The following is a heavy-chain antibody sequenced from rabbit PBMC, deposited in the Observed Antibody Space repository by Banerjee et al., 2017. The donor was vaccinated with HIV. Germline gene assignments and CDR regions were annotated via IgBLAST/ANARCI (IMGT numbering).Heavy chain of an antibody. V-gene: IGHV1S7*01. CDR2: IDPIFGSA. Sequence: QLEESGGGLAQPGGSLTLSCKASGFDFNTYYMSWVRPAPGKGLEWIGYIDPIFGSAYYANWVNGRFSISSHNAQNTLYLQLNSLTAADTATYFCARESLAGYAGYGYATGLGLWGPGTLVTVS. CDR1: GFDFNTYY. D-gene: IGHD6-1*01. CDR3: ARESLAGYAGYGYATGLGL. J-gene: IGHJ4*01.